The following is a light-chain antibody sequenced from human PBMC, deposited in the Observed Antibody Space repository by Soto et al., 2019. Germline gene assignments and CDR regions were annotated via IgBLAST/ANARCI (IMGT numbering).Light chain of an antibody. CDR3: SSKV. V-gene: IGLV2-8*01. CDR1: SSDDGGYNY. Sequence: LTQPPSASGSPGQSVTISCTGTSSDDGGYNYVSWYQQHPGKAPKLMIYEVSKRPSGVPDRFSGSKSGNTSSLTVSGLQAEDEADYYCSSKVFGTGTKATVL. J-gene: IGLJ1*01. CDR2: EVS.